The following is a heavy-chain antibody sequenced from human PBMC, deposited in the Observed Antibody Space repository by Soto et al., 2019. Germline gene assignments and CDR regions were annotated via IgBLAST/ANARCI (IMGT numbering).Heavy chain of an antibody. CDR1: GDSISSLY. Sequence: QVQLQESGPGLVKPSETLSLTCAVSGDSISSLYWSWIRQPPGKGLEWIGYIYYSGSINYNPSLKSRVTIXVXTXENQFSLNLSSVTAADTAVYYCARSLWDTSGWKTDYWGQGTLVTVSS. V-gene: IGHV4-59*01. CDR2: IYYSGSI. CDR3: ARSLWDTSGWKTDY. D-gene: IGHD6-19*01. J-gene: IGHJ4*02.